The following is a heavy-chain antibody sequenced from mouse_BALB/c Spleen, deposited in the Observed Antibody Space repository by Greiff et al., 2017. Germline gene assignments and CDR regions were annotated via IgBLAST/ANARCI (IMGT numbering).Heavy chain of an antibody. CDR1: GYTFTSYW. Sequence: VQLQQPGAELVKPGASVKLSCKASGYTFTSYWMHWVKQRPGQGLEWIGEINPSNGRTNYNEKFKSKATLTVDKSSSTAYMQLSSLTSEDSAVYYCARPGGSSPFDYWGQGTTLTVSS. J-gene: IGHJ2*01. V-gene: IGHV1S81*02. CDR3: ARPGGSSPFDY. D-gene: IGHD1-1*01. CDR2: INPSNGRT.